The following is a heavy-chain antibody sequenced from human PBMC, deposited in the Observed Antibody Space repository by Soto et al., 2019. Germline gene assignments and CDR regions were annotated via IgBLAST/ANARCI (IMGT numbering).Heavy chain of an antibody. CDR3: ARVQSTGLRYFDWLHPFDY. CDR2: IIPIFGTA. CDR1: GGTFSSYA. J-gene: IGHJ4*02. V-gene: IGHV1-69*06. Sequence: QVQLVQSGAEVKKPGSSVKVSCKASGGTFSSYAISWVRQAPGQGLEWMGGIIPIFGTANYAQKFQGRVTITADKSTSTAYMELSSLRSGDTAVYYCARVQSTGLRYFDWLHPFDYWGQGTLVTVSS. D-gene: IGHD3-9*01.